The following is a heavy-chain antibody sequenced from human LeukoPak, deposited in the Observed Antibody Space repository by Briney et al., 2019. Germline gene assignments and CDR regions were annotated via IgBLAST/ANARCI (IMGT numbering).Heavy chain of an antibody. CDR1: GFTFTSYA. D-gene: IGHD2-2*02. Sequence: GRSLRLSCAASGFTFTSYAMHWVRQAPGQRLEWMGWINAGNGNTKYSQKLQGRVTITRDTSASTAYMELSSLRSEDTAVYYCAGAALYCSSTSCYIGALGYGMDVWGQGTTVTVSS. CDR3: AGAALYCSSTSCYIGALGYGMDV. J-gene: IGHJ6*02. CDR2: INAGNGNT. V-gene: IGHV1-3*01.